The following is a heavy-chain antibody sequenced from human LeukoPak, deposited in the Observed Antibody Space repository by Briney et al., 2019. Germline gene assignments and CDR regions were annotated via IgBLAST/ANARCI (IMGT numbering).Heavy chain of an antibody. V-gene: IGHV1-18*01. CDR3: ARDLYYDILTGWAYYYGMDV. Sequence: GASVKVSCKASGYTFTSYGISWVRQAPGQGLEWMGWISAYNGNTNYAQKPQGRVTMTTDTSTSTAYMELRSLRSDDTAVYYCARDLYYDILTGWAYYYGMDVWGQGTTVTVSS. CDR1: GYTFTSYG. D-gene: IGHD3-9*01. J-gene: IGHJ6*02. CDR2: ISAYNGNT.